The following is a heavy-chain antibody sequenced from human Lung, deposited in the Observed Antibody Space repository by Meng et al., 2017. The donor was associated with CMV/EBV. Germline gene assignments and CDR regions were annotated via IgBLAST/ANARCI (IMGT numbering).Heavy chain of an antibody. J-gene: IGHJ6*02. Sequence: SSVTVSCKASGGTFSSYAISWVRQAPGHGLEWMGGIIPIFGTANYAQKFQGRVTITTDESTSTAYMELSSLRSEDTAVYYCARSIVVRGSLPRNKMDVWGQGTXVTVSS. CDR3: ARSIVVRGSLPRNKMDV. D-gene: IGHD3-10*01. V-gene: IGHV1-69*05. CDR2: IIPIFGTA. CDR1: GGTFSSYA.